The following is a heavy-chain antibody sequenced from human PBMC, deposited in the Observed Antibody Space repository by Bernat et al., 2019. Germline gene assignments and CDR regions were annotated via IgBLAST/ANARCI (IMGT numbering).Heavy chain of an antibody. CDR1: GGSISSGGYY. CDR2: IYYSGST. Sequence: QVQLQQSGPGLVKPSQTLSLTCTVSGGSISSGGYYWSWIRQHPGKGLEWIGYIYYSGSTYYNPSLKSRVTISVDTSKNQFSLKLSSVTAADTAVYYCATTYDFWSGGSYYYYGMDVWGQGTTVTVSS. CDR3: ATTYDFWSGGSYYYYGMDV. J-gene: IGHJ6*02. V-gene: IGHV4-31*03. D-gene: IGHD3-3*01.